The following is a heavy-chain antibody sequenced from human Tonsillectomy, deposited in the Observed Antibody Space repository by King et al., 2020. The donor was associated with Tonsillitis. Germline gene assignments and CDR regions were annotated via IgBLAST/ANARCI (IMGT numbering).Heavy chain of an antibody. Sequence: VQLVESGGGVVQPGGSLRLSCAASGFTFSSYGMHWVRQAPGKGLEWVAFIRYDGSNKYYADSVKGRFTISRDNSKNTLYLQMNSLRAEDTAVYYCAKDLDRCSYGCWYFDLWGRGTLVTVSS. D-gene: IGHD5-18*01. CDR3: AKDLDRCSYGCWYFDL. J-gene: IGHJ2*01. CDR2: IRYDGSNK. CDR1: GFTFSSYG. V-gene: IGHV3-30*02.